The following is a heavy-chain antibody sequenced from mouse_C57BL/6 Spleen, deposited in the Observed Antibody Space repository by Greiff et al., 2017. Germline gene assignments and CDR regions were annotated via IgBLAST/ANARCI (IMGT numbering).Heavy chain of an antibody. J-gene: IGHJ3*01. CDR3: ARSSGIYDGYFDAY. CDR2: INPSTGGT. V-gene: IGHV1-42*01. Sequence: VHVKQSGPELVKPGASVKISCKASGYSFTGYYMNWVKQSPEKSLEWIGEINPSTGGTTYNQKFKAKATLTVDKSSSTAYMQLKSLTSEDSAVYYCARSSGIYDGYFDAYWGQGTLVTVSA. D-gene: IGHD2-3*01. CDR1: GYSFTGYY.